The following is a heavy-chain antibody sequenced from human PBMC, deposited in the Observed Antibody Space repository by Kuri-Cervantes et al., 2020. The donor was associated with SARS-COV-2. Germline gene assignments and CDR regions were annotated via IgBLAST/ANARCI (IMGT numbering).Heavy chain of an antibody. V-gene: IGHV1-2*02. CDR2: INPNSGGT. J-gene: IGHJ4*02. CDR1: GYTFTGYY. Sequence: ASVKVSCKASGYTFTGYYMHWVRQAPGQGLEWMGWINPNSGGTNYAQKFQGRVTMTRDTSISTAYMRLSRLRSDDTAVYYCARDWAYVDPGYFDYWGQGTLVTVSS. CDR3: ARDWAYVDPGYFDY. D-gene: IGHD3-10*01.